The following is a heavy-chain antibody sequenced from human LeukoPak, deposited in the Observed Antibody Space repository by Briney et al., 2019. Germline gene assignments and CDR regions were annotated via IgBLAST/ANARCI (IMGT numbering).Heavy chain of an antibody. D-gene: IGHD4-17*01. CDR2: ISWNSGSI. Sequence: GGSLRLSCAASGFTFDDYAMHWVRQAPGKGLEWVSGISWNSGSIGYADSMKGRFTISRDNAKNSLYLQMNSLRAEDTALYYCAKDPTNGDYGGYYMDVWSKGTTVTVSS. V-gene: IGHV3-9*01. J-gene: IGHJ6*03. CDR3: AKDPTNGDYGGYYMDV. CDR1: GFTFDDYA.